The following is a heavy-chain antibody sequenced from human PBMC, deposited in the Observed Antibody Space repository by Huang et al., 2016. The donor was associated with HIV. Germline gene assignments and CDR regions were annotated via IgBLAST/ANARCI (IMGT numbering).Heavy chain of an antibody. Sequence: QAQLVQSGAEMKKPGASVKVSCKASGFTFTSYFFHWVRQAPGQGPEWMAMINPRGGHTDYSQKFQGRVIVTRDTSTSTVYIEMSSLRSEDTAVYYCARDPKEGLDVWGQGTTVSVSS. CDR3: ARDPKEGLDV. J-gene: IGHJ6*02. CDR2: INPRGGHT. CDR1: GFTFTSYF. V-gene: IGHV1-46*01.